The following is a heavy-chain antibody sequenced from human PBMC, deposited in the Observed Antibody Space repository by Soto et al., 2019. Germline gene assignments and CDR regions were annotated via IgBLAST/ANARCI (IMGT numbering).Heavy chain of an antibody. V-gene: IGHV4-34*01. CDR2: INHSGST. J-gene: IGHJ4*02. D-gene: IGHD3-3*01. CDR1: GGSFSGYY. Sequence: SETLSLTCAVYGGSFSGYYWSWIRQPPGKGLEWIGEINHSGSTNYNPSLKSRVTISVDTSKNQFSLKLSSVTAADTAVYYCAGSRITIFGVVTRLVYFDYWGQGTLVTVSS. CDR3: AGSRITIFGVVTRLVYFDY.